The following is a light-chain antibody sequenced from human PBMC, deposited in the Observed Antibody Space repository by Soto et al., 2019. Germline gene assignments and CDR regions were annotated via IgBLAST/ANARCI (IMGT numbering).Light chain of an antibody. Sequence: VLAQSPGALSLSPRERATLCCRASQGGSNNYLAWYQQKPGQAPRLLIYGASNRATGIPDRFSGSGSGTDFSLTISRLEPERFPVYSCQQHGDSPITIAQGTRLEIK. V-gene: IGKV3-20*01. CDR2: GAS. J-gene: IGKJ5*01. CDR1: QGGSNNY. CDR3: QQHGDSPIT.